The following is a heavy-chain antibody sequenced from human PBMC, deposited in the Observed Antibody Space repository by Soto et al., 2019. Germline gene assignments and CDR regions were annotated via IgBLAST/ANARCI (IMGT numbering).Heavy chain of an antibody. CDR3: VSTSLVVAAATREDY. V-gene: IGHV3-74*01. Sequence: EVQLVESGGGLVQPGGSLRLSCAASGFTFSSYWMHWVRQAPGKGLVWVSRINSDGSSTSYADSVKGRFTISRDNAKNTLYLQMNSLRAEDTAMYYYVSTSLVVAAATREDYWGQGTLVTVSS. D-gene: IGHD2-15*01. CDR2: INSDGSST. CDR1: GFTFSSYW. J-gene: IGHJ4*02.